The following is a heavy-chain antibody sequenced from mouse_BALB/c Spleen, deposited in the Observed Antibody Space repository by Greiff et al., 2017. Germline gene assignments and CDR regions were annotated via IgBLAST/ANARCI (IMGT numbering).Heavy chain of an antibody. CDR1: GYTFTDYA. CDR3: ARSRITTGYYAMDY. D-gene: IGHD2-4*01. CDR2: ISTYYGDA. Sequence: QVQLQQSGAELVRPGVSVKISCKGSGYTFTDYAMHWVKQSHAKSLEWIGVISTYYGDASYNQKFKGKATMTVDKSSSTAYMELARLTSEDSAIYYCARSRITTGYYAMDYWGQGTSVTVSS. J-gene: IGHJ4*01. V-gene: IGHV1S137*01.